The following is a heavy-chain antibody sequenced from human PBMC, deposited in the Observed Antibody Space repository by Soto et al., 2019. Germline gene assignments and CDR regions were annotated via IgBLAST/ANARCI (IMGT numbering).Heavy chain of an antibody. J-gene: IGHJ4*02. V-gene: IGHV3-30*18. CDR3: AKDQASGQGSFDS. CDR1: GFTFNIYG. Sequence: SLRPSCAASGFTFNIYGMHWVRQAPDKGLEWVALISYDGSNQYYADSVKGRFTISRDNSKNTLFLQMNSLRADDTAVYYCAKDQASGQGSFDSWGQGTLVTVSS. CDR2: ISYDGSNQ.